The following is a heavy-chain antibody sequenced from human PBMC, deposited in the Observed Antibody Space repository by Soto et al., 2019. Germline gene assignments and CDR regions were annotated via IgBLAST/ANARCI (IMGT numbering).Heavy chain of an antibody. CDR1: GFTFSKFD. D-gene: IGHD2-15*01. Sequence: GGSLRLSCEASGFTFSKFDMHWVRQPTGKGLEWVSTIGISGDTYYADSVKGRFTTSRDNSKNTLYLQMNSLRAEDTAVYYCARAQYCSGGSCFTNWFDPWGQGTLVTVSS. J-gene: IGHJ5*02. CDR2: IGISGDT. CDR3: ARAQYCSGGSCFTNWFDP. V-gene: IGHV3-13*04.